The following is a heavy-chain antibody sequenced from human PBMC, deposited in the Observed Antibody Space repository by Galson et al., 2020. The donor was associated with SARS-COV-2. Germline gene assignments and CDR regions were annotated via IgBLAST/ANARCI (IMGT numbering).Heavy chain of an antibody. CDR2: INQSGST. CDR1: GGSFSGYF. J-gene: IGHJ6*03. V-gene: IGHV4-34*01. CDR3: ARGVLSREPVLVFNWVQHFDSYYMDV. Sequence: SETLSLTCAVSGGSFSGYFWSWIRQPPGKGLEWIGEINQSGSTNYNPSLKSRVTISVDTSKNQFSLRLTSVTAADTAVYFCARGVLSREPVLVFNWVQHFDSYYMDVWGRGTSVSVSS. D-gene: IGHD1-1*01.